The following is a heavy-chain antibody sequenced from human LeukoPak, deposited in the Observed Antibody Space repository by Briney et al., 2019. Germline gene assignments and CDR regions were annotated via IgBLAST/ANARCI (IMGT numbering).Heavy chain of an antibody. CDR1: GFTFSTYW. Sequence: TVGSLRLSCAASGFTFSTYWMSWVRQAPGKGVEWGANIKQDGGQKQYVDSVKGGFTISRDDAKTSLYLQMNSLRAEDTAVYYCARDGSSYLSSSAPPPTDFDYWGQGTLVTVSS. D-gene: IGHD6-6*01. CDR2: IKQDGGQK. J-gene: IGHJ4*02. CDR3: ARDGSSYLSSSAPPPTDFDY. V-gene: IGHV3-7*01.